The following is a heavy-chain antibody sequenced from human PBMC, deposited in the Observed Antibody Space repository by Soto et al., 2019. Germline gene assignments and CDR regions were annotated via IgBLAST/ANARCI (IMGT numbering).Heavy chain of an antibody. D-gene: IGHD3-22*01. CDR3: ASQGRAHYDSSGYHYALDY. V-gene: IGHV5-10-1*01. CDR1: GYSFRNNW. CDR2: IDLTDSYT. J-gene: IGHJ4*02. Sequence: GESLKISCKGSGYSFRNNWITWVRQMPGKGLEWMGRIDLTDSYTSYSPSFQGHVSFSADTSINTAYLQWSSLRASDTAMYYCASQGRAHYDSSGYHYALDYWGQRTPVTVSS.